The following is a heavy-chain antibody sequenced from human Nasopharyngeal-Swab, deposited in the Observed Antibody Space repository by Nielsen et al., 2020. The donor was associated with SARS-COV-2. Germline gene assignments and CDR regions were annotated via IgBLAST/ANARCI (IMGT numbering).Heavy chain of an antibody. J-gene: IGHJ4*02. CDR1: GFIFGHYA. V-gene: IGHV3-23*01. Sequence: GVLKISCVASGFIFGHYAMAWVRQAPGKGLEWVSAIGGNGARTHYADSVRGRFIISRDNSKSTLDLQMNSLRAEDTAVYYCAKDYDIGYWGQGTLVTVSS. CDR2: IGGNGART. CDR3: AKDYDIGY. D-gene: IGHD3-9*01.